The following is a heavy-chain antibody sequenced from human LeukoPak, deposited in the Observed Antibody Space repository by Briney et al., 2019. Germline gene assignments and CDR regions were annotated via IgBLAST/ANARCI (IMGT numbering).Heavy chain of an antibody. D-gene: IGHD3-22*01. CDR2: ISWNSGSI. V-gene: IGHV3-9*01. J-gene: IGHJ4*02. CDR1: GFTFDDYA. CDR3: AKYHSSGYYFFDY. Sequence: GGSLRLSCAASGFTFDDYAMHWVRHAPGKGLEWVSGISWNSGSIGYADSVKRRFTISRDNAKNSLYLQMNSLRAEDTALYYCAKYHSSGYYFFDYWGQGTLVTVSS.